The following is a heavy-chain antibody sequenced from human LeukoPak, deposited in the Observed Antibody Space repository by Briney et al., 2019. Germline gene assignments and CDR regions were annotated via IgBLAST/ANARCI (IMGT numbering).Heavy chain of an antibody. CDR1: GYTFTVYY. J-gene: IGHJ2*01. CDR2: INTNSGGT. V-gene: IGHV1-2*02. Sequence: ASVTVSFKASGYTFTVYYMHWVGQAHGQGKEGMGWINTNSGGTNYSKKFQGRGTMTRDTSISTAYMELSRLRSDDTAVYYCAGVPIDTYYDILTGPENWYFDLWGRGTLVTVSS. CDR3: AGVPIDTYYDILTGPENWYFDL. D-gene: IGHD3-9*01.